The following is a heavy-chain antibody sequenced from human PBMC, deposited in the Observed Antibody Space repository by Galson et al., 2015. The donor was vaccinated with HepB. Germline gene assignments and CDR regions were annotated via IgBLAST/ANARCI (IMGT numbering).Heavy chain of an antibody. CDR2: IGGTGDDT. D-gene: IGHD2-15*01. J-gene: IGHJ5*02. CDR3: GKDHSAVVAADWFDP. V-gene: IGHV3-23*01. CDR1: GFTFTSHH. Sequence: SLRLSCAASGFTFTSHHMSWVRQAPGKGLEWVSSIGGTGDDTYYADSVKGRFIISRDNSKNMLYLQMNSLRADDTAVYYCGKDHSAVVAADWFDPWGQGILVTVSS.